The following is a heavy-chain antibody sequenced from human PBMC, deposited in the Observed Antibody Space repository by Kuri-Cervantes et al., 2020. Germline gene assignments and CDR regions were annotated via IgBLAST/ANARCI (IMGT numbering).Heavy chain of an antibody. CDR2: ISYDGSNE. CDR3: ARQELGYCSGGSCYSGGTLFDY. V-gene: IGHV3-30*03. D-gene: IGHD2-15*01. CDR1: GFTFSTHG. J-gene: IGHJ4*02. Sequence: GESLKISCAASGFTFSTHGMHWVRQAPGKGLEWVAVISYDGSNEYYADSVKGRFTISRDNAKNSLYLQMNSLRAEDTAVYYCARQELGYCSGGSCYSGGTLFDYWGQGTLVTVSS.